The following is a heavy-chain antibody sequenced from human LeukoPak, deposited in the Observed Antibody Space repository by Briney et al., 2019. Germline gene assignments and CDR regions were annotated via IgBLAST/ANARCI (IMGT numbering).Heavy chain of an antibody. D-gene: IGHD3-22*01. CDR3: ARAYYYDSSGYFDY. V-gene: IGHV1-69*05. Sequence: SVKVSCKASGGTFSSYAISWVRQAPGQGLEWMGVIIPIFGTANYAQKFQGRVTITTDESTSTAYMELSSLRSEDTAVYYCARAYYYDSSGYFDYWGQETLVTVSS. J-gene: IGHJ4*02. CDR1: GGTFSSYA. CDR2: IIPIFGTA.